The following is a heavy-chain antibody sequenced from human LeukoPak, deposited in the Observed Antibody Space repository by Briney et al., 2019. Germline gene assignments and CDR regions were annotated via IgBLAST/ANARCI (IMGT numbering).Heavy chain of an antibody. CDR2: INQVGSEK. CDR3: TAEIGTGSGWYYY. D-gene: IGHD6-19*01. V-gene: IGHV3-7*01. Sequence: PGGSLRLSCAASGFTFNSYWMTWVRQAPGKGLEWVANINQVGSEKYYVDSVKGRFTISRDNAKNSLSLQMNSLRAEDTAVYYCTAEIGTGSGWYYYWGQGTLVTVSS. CDR1: GFTFNSYW. J-gene: IGHJ4*01.